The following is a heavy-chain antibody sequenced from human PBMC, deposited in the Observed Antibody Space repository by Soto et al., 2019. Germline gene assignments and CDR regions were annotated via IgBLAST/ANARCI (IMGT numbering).Heavy chain of an antibody. D-gene: IGHD3-10*01. V-gene: IGHV4-59*12. CDR3: ARGARFGDRRYMDV. CDR2: VYYSGKT. CDR1: GGSISSYY. Sequence: SETLSLTCTVSGGSISSYYWFWIRQSPGRGLEWIGYVYYSGKTNYNPSLESRVTIPIDTSENQFSLKLNSVTAADTAVYYCARGARFGDRRYMDVWGKGTTVTVS. J-gene: IGHJ6*03.